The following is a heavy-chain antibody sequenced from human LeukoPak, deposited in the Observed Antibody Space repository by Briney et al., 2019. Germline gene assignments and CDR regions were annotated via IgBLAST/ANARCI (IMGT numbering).Heavy chain of an antibody. CDR2: ISAYNGNT. J-gene: IGHJ4*02. V-gene: IGHV1-18*01. D-gene: IGHD6-13*01. Sequence: ALVKVSCKASGYTFTSYGISWVRQAPGQGLEWMGWISAYNGNTNYAQKLQGRVTMTRDTSISTAYMELSRLRSDDTAVYYCARALAAAGDIDYWGQGTLVTVSS. CDR1: GYTFTSYG. CDR3: ARALAAAGDIDY.